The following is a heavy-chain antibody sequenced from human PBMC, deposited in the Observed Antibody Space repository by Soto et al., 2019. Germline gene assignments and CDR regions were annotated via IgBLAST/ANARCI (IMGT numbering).Heavy chain of an antibody. V-gene: IGHV2-5*02. CDR1: GFSLSTSGVG. CDR3: AHRRRAAAIYFFGL. CDR2: IYWDDDM. D-gene: IGHD6-13*01. J-gene: IGHJ3*01. Sequence: QITLKETGHTLVKPTQTIPLTCTFSGFSLSTSGVGVGWIRQPPVKALEWLAVIYWDDDMRYTPSLKSRLTITKDSSRNQVVLTLTNMETVDTATYYCAHRRRAAAIYFFGLWDQGTMVTVSS.